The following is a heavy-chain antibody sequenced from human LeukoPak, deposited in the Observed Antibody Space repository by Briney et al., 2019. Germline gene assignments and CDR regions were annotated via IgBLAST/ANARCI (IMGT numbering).Heavy chain of an antibody. D-gene: IGHD4-17*01. CDR2: INYSWDT. J-gene: IGHJ6*02. CDR3: ARVSKTTVTNRYYYYGMDV. Sequence: SETLSLTCTVSGGSISSYYWSWIRQPPGKGLEWIGYINYSWDTNYNPSLKSRVTISVDTSKNQFSLKLSSVTAADTAVYYCARVSKTTVTNRYYYYGMDVWGQGTTVTVSS. CDR1: GGSISSYY. V-gene: IGHV4-59*01.